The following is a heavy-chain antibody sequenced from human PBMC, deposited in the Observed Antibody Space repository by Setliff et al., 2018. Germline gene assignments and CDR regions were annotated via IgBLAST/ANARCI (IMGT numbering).Heavy chain of an antibody. CDR3: ARRHCSGGSCYSLNYFDY. CDR1: GYFISSGYH. J-gene: IGHJ4*02. D-gene: IGHD2-15*01. V-gene: IGHV4-38-2*01. Sequence: PSETLSLTCAVTGYFISSGYHWGWIRQPPGKGLEWIGSIYHSGSTYYNPSLKSRVTISVDTSKKQFSLKLSSVTAADTAGYYCARRHCSGGSCYSLNYFDYWGQGTLVTVPQ. CDR2: IYHSGST.